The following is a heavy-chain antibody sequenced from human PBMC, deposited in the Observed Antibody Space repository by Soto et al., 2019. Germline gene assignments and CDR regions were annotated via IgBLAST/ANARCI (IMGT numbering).Heavy chain of an antibody. CDR3: ARDESSSMYYFAN. CDR1: GFTFSSKS. D-gene: IGHD6-13*01. J-gene: IGHJ4*02. Sequence: PGGSLRLSCAASGFTFSSKSMSWVRQPPGKGLEWVSGISGSGGSTYYADSVKGRFTISRDNSKNTMFLQMNSLRAEDTAVYYCARDESSSMYYFANWGQGTQVTVSS. V-gene: IGHV3-23*01. CDR2: ISGSGGST.